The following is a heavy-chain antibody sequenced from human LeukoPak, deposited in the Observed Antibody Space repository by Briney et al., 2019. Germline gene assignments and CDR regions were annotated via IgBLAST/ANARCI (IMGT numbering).Heavy chain of an antibody. D-gene: IGHD3-22*01. CDR1: GGTFSSYA. CDR3: ARIAPNYYDSSGHDAFDI. V-gene: IGHV1-69*01. CDR2: IIPIFGTA. J-gene: IGHJ3*02. Sequence: GASVKVSCKASGGTFSSYAISWVRQAPGQGLEWMGGIIPIFGTANYAQKFQGRVTITADESTSTAYMELSSLRSEDTAVYYCARIAPNYYDSSGHDAFDIWGQGTMVTVSS.